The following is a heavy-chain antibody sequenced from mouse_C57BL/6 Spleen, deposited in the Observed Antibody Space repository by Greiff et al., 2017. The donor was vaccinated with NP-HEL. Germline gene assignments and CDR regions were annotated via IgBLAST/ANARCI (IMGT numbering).Heavy chain of an antibody. CDR2: INPSTGGT. V-gene: IGHV1-53*01. D-gene: IGHD2-5*01. J-gene: IGHJ2*01. CDR3: ARGGSNYEGNFDY. CDR1: GYTFTSYW. Sequence: VQLQQPGTELVKPGASVKLSCKASGYTFTSYWMHWVKQRPGQGLAWIGNINPSTGGTNYNEKFKSKATLNVDKSSSTAYMQLSSLTSEDSAVYYCARGGSNYEGNFDYWGQGTTLTVSS.